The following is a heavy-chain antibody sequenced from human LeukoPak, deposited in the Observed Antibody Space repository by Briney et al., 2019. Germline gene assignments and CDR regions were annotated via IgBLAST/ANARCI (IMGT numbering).Heavy chain of an antibody. CDR3: ARDRGLYDSSGYLDY. D-gene: IGHD3-22*01. CDR1: GYTFTSYD. CDR2: INAGNGNT. J-gene: IGHJ4*02. Sequence: GASVKVSCKASGYTFTSYDINWVRQATGQRLEWMGWINAGNGNTKYSQKFQGRVTITRDTSASTAYMELSSLRSEDTAVYYCARDRGLYDSSGYLDYWGQGTLVTVSS. V-gene: IGHV1-3*01.